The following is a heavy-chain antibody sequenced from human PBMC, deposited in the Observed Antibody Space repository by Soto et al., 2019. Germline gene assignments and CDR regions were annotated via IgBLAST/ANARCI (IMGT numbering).Heavy chain of an antibody. D-gene: IGHD5-12*01. CDR3: AREGSTIRNYDYYYYGMDV. Sequence: GASVKVSCKASGYTFTSYGVSWVRQAPGQGLEWMGWISVFKGTTNYAQKFQGRVTMTTDTSTSTAHMELRSLRSDDTAVYYCAREGSTIRNYDYYYYGMDVWGQGTTVTVSS. CDR2: ISVFKGTT. V-gene: IGHV1-18*01. J-gene: IGHJ6*02. CDR1: GYTFTSYG.